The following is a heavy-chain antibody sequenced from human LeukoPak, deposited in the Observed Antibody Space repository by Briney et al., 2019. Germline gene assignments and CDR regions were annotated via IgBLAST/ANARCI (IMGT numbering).Heavy chain of an antibody. CDR1: GFTFSSYE. CDR3: ARTPEMTTIGLGY. D-gene: IGHD5-24*01. V-gene: IGHV3-48*03. CDR2: ISSSGRTI. Sequence: PGGSLTLSCAASGFTFSSYEMNWVRQAPGKGLEWVSYISSSGRTIYYADSVKGRFTISRDNAKNSLYLQMNSLRAEDTAVYYCARTPEMTTIGLGYWGQGTLVTVSS. J-gene: IGHJ4*02.